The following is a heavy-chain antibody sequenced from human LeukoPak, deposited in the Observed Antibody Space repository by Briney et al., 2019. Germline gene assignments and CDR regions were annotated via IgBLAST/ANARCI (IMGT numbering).Heavy chain of an antibody. J-gene: IGHJ4*02. CDR2: ISYDGSNK. CDR1: GFTFSSYG. CDR3: AKSRWPTVTSYYFDY. Sequence: GGSLRLSCEASGFTFSSYGMHWVRQAPGKGLEWVAVISYDGSNKYYADSVKGRFTISRDNSKNTLYLQMNSLRAEDTAVYYCAKSRWPTVTSYYFDYWGQGTLVTVSS. D-gene: IGHD4-17*01. V-gene: IGHV3-30*18.